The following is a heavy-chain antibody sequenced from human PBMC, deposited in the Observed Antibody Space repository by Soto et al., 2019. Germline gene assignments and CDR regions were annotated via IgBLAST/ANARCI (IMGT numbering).Heavy chain of an antibody. J-gene: IGHJ6*02. CDR2: IRSKGYGETT. CDR3: TRGLTASRRMDV. V-gene: IGHV3-49*03. D-gene: IGHD3-9*01. Sequence: EVQLVESGGGLVQPGRSLRLSCTGSGFTFGDYAMNWFRQAPGKGLEWVSFIRSKGYGETTQYAASVKGRFAISRDDSKGIAYLQMDSLKTEDTAVYYCTRGLTASRRMDVWVQGTTVTVSS. CDR1: GFTFGDYA.